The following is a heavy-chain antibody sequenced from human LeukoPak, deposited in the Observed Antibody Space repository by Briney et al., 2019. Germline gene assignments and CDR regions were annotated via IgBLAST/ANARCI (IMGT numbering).Heavy chain of an antibody. CDR1: GFTFSSYE. Sequence: GGSLRLSCAASGFTFSSYEMNWVRQAPGKGLEWVSYISSSGSTIYYADSVKGRFTISRDNAKNSLYLRMNSLRAEDTAVYYCARGGDDSSGYLFDYWGQGTLVTVSS. J-gene: IGHJ4*02. V-gene: IGHV3-48*03. CDR3: ARGGDDSSGYLFDY. D-gene: IGHD3-22*01. CDR2: ISSSGSTI.